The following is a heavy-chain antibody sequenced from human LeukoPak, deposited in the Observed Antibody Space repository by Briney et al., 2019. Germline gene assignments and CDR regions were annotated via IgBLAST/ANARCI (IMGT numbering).Heavy chain of an antibody. CDR2: IHYTGST. CDR1: GGSISTSSYY. V-gene: IGHV4-39*01. J-gene: IGHJ4*02. Sequence: PSETLSLTCTVSGGSISTSSYYWSWICQPPGKRPEWIGTIHYTGSTYYNPSLKSRVTISVDASKNQFSLILSSVTAADTAVYYCARRPGSGSRHFDYWGQGTLVTVSS. D-gene: IGHD3-10*01. CDR3: ARRPGSGSRHFDY.